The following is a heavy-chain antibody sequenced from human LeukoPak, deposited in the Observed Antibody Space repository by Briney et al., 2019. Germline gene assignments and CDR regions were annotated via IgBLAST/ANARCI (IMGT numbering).Heavy chain of an antibody. V-gene: IGHV3-30*02. CDR3: AKNAIAVAGNLTDY. Sequence: GGSLRLSCAASGFTFSSYGMHWVRQAPGKGLEWVAFIRYDGSYKYYADSVKGRFTISRDNSKNTLYLQMNSLRAEDTAVYYCAKNAIAVAGNLTDYWGQGTLVTVSS. CDR1: GFTFSSYG. D-gene: IGHD6-19*01. CDR2: IRYDGSYK. J-gene: IGHJ4*02.